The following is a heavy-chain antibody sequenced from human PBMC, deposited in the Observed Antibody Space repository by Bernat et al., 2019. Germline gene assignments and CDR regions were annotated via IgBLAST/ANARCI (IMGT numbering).Heavy chain of an antibody. D-gene: IGHD4-17*01. CDR1: GYTFTGDD. CDR3: ASSASGDYEGAFDI. V-gene: IGHV1-2*02. Sequence: QVQLVQSGAEVKKPGASVKVSCKASGYTFTGDDMHWVRQAPGQGLEWMGWINPNRGGTNYAQKFQGRVTMTRDTSISTAYMELSRLRSDDTAVYYCASSASGDYEGAFDIWGHGTMVTVSS. J-gene: IGHJ3*02. CDR2: INPNRGGT.